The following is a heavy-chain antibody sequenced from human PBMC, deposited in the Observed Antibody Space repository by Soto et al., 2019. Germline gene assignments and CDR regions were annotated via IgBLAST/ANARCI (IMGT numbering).Heavy chain of an antibody. CDR2: MNPNSGNT. Sequence: ASVKVSCSASGYTFTSDDFNWVRQATGQGLECMGWMNPNSGNTGYAQKFQGRVTMTRNTSISTAYMELSSLRSEDTAVYYCARVKWADTAMENFDYWGQGTQVTVSS. V-gene: IGHV1-8*01. J-gene: IGHJ4*02. CDR3: ARVKWADTAMENFDY. D-gene: IGHD5-18*01. CDR1: GYTFTSDD.